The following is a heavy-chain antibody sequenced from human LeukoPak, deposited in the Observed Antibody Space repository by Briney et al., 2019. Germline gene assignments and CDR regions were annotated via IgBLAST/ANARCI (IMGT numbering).Heavy chain of an antibody. CDR2: SHYSGST. CDR1: GGSIGSYH. D-gene: IGHD3-22*01. V-gene: IGHV4-59*08. J-gene: IGHJ4*02. CDR3: ARRYYYHTSGYNWYYFDY. Sequence: PSPSLSLTCTVSGGSIGSYHGTCIRQPPRQELECIGQSHYSGSTNYSPSLKSRVTISVDTSKNQFSLKLSSVTAADTAVYYCARRYYYHTSGYNWYYFDYWGQGTLVTVSS.